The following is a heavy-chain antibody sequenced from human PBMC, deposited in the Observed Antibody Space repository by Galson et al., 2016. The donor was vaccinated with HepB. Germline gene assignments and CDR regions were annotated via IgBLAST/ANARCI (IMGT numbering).Heavy chain of an antibody. J-gene: IGHJ4*03. CDR2: INSDGSST. V-gene: IGHV3-74*01. CDR3: GREHCSGGSCYLDY. Sequence: SLRLSCAASGFTFSSYWMHWVRQAPGKGLVWVSRINSDGSSTSYADSVKGRFTISRDNAKNTVYLQMNSLRAEDTAVYYCGREHCSGGSCYLDYWGRGTMVSVSS. CDR1: GFTFSSYW. D-gene: IGHD2-15*01.